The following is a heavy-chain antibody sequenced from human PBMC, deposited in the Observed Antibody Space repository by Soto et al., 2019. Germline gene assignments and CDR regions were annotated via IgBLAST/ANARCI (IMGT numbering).Heavy chain of an antibody. J-gene: IGHJ4*02. CDR1: GFTFSSYW. V-gene: IGHV3-74*01. CDR3: AREGGYNYPY. CDR2: TNSDGSNT. Sequence: GGSLRLSCADSGFTFSSYWMHWVRQVPGKGLVWVSRTNSDGSNTNYADSVKCRFTVSRDNAKKTLYLQMNSLGAEDTAVYYCAREGGYNYPYWGQGTLVTVSS. D-gene: IGHD5-18*01.